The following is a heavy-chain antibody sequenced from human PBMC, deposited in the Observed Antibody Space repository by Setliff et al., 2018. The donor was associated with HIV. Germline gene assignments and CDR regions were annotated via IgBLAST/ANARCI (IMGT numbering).Heavy chain of an antibody. V-gene: IGHV1-46*01. D-gene: IGHD3-3*01. Sequence: GASVKVSCKASGYTFTQYYIHWVRQAPGQGLEWMGIINPSGGSTGYAQKFQGRVTVTSDTSTSTLHMELSSLRSDDTAVYYCARDLGGITLFGVVIQGAFDIWGQGTMVTVSS. CDR2: INPSGGST. CDR3: ARDLGGITLFGVVIQGAFDI. J-gene: IGHJ3*02. CDR1: GYTFTQYY.